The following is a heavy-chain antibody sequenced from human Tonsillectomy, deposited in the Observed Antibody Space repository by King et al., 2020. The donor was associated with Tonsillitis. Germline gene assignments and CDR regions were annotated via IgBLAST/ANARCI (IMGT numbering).Heavy chain of an antibody. D-gene: IGHD3-22*01. CDR1: GFTFSSYW. J-gene: IGHJ6*03. CDR2: INSDESST. CDR3: ARGKRSSGYYYDYYYYMDV. Sequence: VQLVESGGGLVQPGGSLRLSCAASGFTFSSYWMHWVRQAPGKGLVWVSRINSDESSTSYADSVKGRFTISRDNAKNTLYLQSNSLRAEETAVYYCARGKRSSGYYYDYYYYMDVWGKGTTVTVSS. V-gene: IGHV3-74*01.